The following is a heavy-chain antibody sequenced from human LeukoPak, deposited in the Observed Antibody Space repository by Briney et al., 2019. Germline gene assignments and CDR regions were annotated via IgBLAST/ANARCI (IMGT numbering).Heavy chain of an antibody. CDR3: ARARNYYDSSDYYYEGDAFDI. CDR2: IYYSGST. D-gene: IGHD3-22*01. V-gene: IGHV4-39*01. CDR1: GGSISSSSYY. J-gene: IGHJ3*02. Sequence: PSETLSLTCTVSGGSISSSSYYWGWIRQPPGKGLEWIGSIYYSGSTYYNPSLKSRVTISVDTSKNQFSLKLSSVTAADTAVYFCARARNYYDSSDYYYEGDAFDIWGQGSMVTVSS.